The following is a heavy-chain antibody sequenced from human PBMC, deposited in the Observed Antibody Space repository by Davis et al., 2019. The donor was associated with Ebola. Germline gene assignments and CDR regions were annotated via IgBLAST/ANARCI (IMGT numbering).Heavy chain of an antibody. Sequence: GESLKISCAASGFTFSSYSMNWVRQAPGKGLEWVANIKQDGSEKYYVDSVKGRFTISRDNAKNSRYLQMNSLRAEDTPVYYCARSPAAATDFYYYYGMDVWGQGTTVTVSS. D-gene: IGHD1-26*01. V-gene: IGHV3-7*01. CDR2: IKQDGSEK. J-gene: IGHJ6*02. CDR1: GFTFSSYS. CDR3: ARSPAAATDFYYYYGMDV.